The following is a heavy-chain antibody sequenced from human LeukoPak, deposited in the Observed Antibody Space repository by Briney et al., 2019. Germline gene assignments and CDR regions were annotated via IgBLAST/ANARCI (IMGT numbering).Heavy chain of an antibody. J-gene: IGHJ4*02. V-gene: IGHV1-8*01. Sequence: ASVKVSCKASGYTFTSYDINWVRQATGQGLEWMGWMNPNSGNTGYAQKFQGRVTMTRNTSISTAYMELSSLRSEDTAVYYCAKDCRRSYYYDSSGPVDYWGQGTLVTVSS. D-gene: IGHD3-22*01. CDR3: AKDCRRSYYYDSSGPVDY. CDR1: GYTFTSYD. CDR2: MNPNSGNT.